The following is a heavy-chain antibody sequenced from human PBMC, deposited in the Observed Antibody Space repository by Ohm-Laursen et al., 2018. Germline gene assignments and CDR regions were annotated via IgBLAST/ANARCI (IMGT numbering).Heavy chain of an antibody. V-gene: IGHV3-48*03. CDR2: INSVSSHR. CDR3: ARSVSNSGYFRHDAFDL. J-gene: IGHJ3*01. CDR1: GFTFSNYE. Sequence: SLRLSCTASGFTFSNYEMNWVRQAPGKGLEWLSYINSVSSHRYEGDSARGRFTMSRDNAKNSVDLQLTSLRVEDTAVYYCARSVSNSGYFRHDAFDLWGQGTMLIVSS. D-gene: IGHD3-22*01.